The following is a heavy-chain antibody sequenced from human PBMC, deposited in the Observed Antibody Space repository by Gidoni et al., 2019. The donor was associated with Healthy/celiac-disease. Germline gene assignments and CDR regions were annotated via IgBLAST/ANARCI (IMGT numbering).Heavy chain of an antibody. V-gene: IGHV1-2*02. D-gene: IGHD2-2*01. J-gene: IGHJ6*03. CDR3: ARGGIVVPAAMGADYYYYYMDV. CDR1: GYTFTGYY. CDR2: INPNSGGT. Sequence: QVQLVQSGAEVKKPGASVKVSCKASGYTFTGYYMHWVRQAPGQGLEWMGWINPNSGGTNYAQKFQGRVTMTRDTSISTAYMELSRLRSDDTAVYYCARGGIVVPAAMGADYYYYYMDVWGKGTTVTVSS.